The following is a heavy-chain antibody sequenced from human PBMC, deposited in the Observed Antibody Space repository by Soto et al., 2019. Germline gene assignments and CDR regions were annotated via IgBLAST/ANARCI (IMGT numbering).Heavy chain of an antibody. CDR1: GYTFTSYG. Sequence: QVQLVQSGAEVKKPGASVKVSCKASGYTFTSYGIRWVRQAPGQGLEWMGWISASKGNTNYAQKRQGRVTMTIETSTSTAYLELRTLRSDDTAMYYSARDITPVDYWGQGPLVTVSS. J-gene: IGHJ4*02. V-gene: IGHV1-18*01. CDR2: ISASKGNT. CDR3: ARDITPVDY.